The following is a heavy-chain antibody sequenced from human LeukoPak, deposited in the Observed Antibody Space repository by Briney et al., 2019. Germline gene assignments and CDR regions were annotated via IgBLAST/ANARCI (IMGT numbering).Heavy chain of an antibody. Sequence: SETLSLTCTVSGRSISSRSYSWGWIRQPPGKGQEWTGSMYYTGKTDYNASLKSRLTMSVDTSKNQFSLKLSSVTAADTAVYFCAKGYTNGVNQEVWLDPWGQGTLVTVSS. V-gene: IGHV4-39*07. CDR1: GRSISSRSYS. J-gene: IGHJ5*02. D-gene: IGHD2-8*01. CDR3: AKGYTNGVNQEVWLDP. CDR2: MYYTGKT.